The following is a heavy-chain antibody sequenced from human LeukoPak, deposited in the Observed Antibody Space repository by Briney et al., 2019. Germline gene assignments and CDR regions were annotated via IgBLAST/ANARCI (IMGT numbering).Heavy chain of an antibody. CDR3: AGGLPAAMGFYFRY. CDR1: GGSISSGSYY. J-gene: IGHJ4*02. D-gene: IGHD2-2*01. CDR2: IYTSGST. Sequence: PSETLSLTCTVSGGSISSGSYYWSWIRQPAGRGLEWIGRIYTSGSTNYNPSLKSRVTISVDTSKNQFSLKLSSVTAADTPVYYCAGGLPAAMGFYFRYWGQGTLVTVSS. V-gene: IGHV4-61*02.